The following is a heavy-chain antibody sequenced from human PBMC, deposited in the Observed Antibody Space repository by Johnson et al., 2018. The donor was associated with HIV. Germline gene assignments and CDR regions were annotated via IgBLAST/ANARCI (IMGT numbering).Heavy chain of an antibody. Sequence: EVQLVESGGGVVRPGGSLRVSCTASGFTFDDYGMSWVRQAPVKGLEWVSGINWNGGSTGYADSVTGRFTISRDNAKNSLYLQMNSLRAEDTAVYYCARMYSSGWYDLRVVYAFDIWGQGTMVTVSS. CDR2: INWNGGST. D-gene: IGHD6-19*01. V-gene: IGHV3-20*04. CDR3: ARMYSSGWYDLRVVYAFDI. CDR1: GFTFDDYG. J-gene: IGHJ3*02.